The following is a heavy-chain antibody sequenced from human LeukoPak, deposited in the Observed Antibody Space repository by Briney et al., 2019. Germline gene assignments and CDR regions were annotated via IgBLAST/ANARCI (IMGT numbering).Heavy chain of an antibody. D-gene: IGHD2-21*02. CDR2: SDPEDGET. CDR3: VTGRARLFWYFDV. V-gene: IGHV1-24*01. CDR1: GSTLSDLS. J-gene: IGHJ2*01. Sequence: ASVKVSCKVSGSTLSDLSIHWVRQAPGKGLEYVGGSDPEDGETFHAQNFQGRVTMTEDTATDTAYMELSGLRSKDTALYYCVTGRARLFWYFDVWGRGTLVTVSS.